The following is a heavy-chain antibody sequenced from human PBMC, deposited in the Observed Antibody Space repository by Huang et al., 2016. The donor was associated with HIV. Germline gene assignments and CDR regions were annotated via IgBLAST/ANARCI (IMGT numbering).Heavy chain of an antibody. J-gene: IGHJ4*02. D-gene: IGHD3-16*01. CDR2: IIPVLRAA. CDR3: AMSLRYQYDSRSYWGRYFDY. V-gene: IGHV1-69*01. Sequence: QVQLEQSGPAVRKPGSSVKVSCQASGGSFSDQIISWVRQAPGQRFEWMGGIIPVLRAASYAQEVKGRVTMPADESTATIDMELNSLTSEETAVYYCAMSLRYQYDSRSYWGRYFDYWGQGTLVTVSS. CDR1: GGSFSDQI.